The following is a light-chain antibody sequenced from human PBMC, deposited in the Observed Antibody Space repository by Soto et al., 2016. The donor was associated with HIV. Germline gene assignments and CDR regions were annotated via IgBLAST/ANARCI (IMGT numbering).Light chain of an antibody. CDR2: DAS. Sequence: DIQMTQSPSSLSASVGDRVTITCQASQDITNYLNWYQQKPGKAPKLLIYDASNLETGVPSRFSGSGSGTDFTFSISSLQPEDIATYYCQQSDTPPYTFGQGTKVQIK. V-gene: IGKV1-33*01. J-gene: IGKJ2*01. CDR1: QDITNY. CDR3: QQSDTPPYT.